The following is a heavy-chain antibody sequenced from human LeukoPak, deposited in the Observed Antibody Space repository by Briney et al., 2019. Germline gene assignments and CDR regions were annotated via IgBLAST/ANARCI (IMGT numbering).Heavy chain of an antibody. D-gene: IGHD3-10*01. J-gene: IGHJ4*02. CDR1: GGSFSGYY. CDR3: ARERVRITMVRGVIF. CDR2: INHSGST. Sequence: SETLSLTCAVYGGSFSGYYWSWIRQPPGKGLEWIGEINHSGSTYYNPSLKSRVTISVDTSKNQISLKLSSVTAADTAVYYCARERVRITMVRGVIFWGQGTLVTVSS. V-gene: IGHV4-34*01.